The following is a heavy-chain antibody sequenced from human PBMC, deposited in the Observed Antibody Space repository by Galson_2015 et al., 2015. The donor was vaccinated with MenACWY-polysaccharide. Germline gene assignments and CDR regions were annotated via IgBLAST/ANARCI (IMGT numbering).Heavy chain of an antibody. CDR2: IKEDGSEK. J-gene: IGHJ4*02. CDR3: ATNRGYDTFDH. D-gene: IGHD2-2*01. Sequence: SLSLSCAASGFTFSSYWMTWVRQAPGKGLEWVADIKEDGSEKYYVDSVKGRFTSSRDNAKNSLYLQMNSLRAEDTAIYYCATNRGYDTFDHWGQGALVIVSS. CDR1: GFTFSSYW. V-gene: IGHV3-7*03.